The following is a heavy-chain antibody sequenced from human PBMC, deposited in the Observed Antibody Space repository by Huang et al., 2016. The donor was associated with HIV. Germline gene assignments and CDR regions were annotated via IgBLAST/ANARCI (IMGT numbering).Heavy chain of an antibody. Sequence: QVQLQQWGAGLLKPSETLSLTCAVYGGSFSNYFWGWIRQPPGQGLEWSGEITHSGSTNYSPSLKSRGTISVDTSKNQFSLNLTSVTAADTAVYYCARGAVRYFDRGGTRYYGMDVWGQGTTVTVSS. CDR1: GGSFSNYF. D-gene: IGHD3-9*01. V-gene: IGHV4-34*01. J-gene: IGHJ6*02. CDR3: ARGAVRYFDRGGTRYYGMDV. CDR2: ITHSGST.